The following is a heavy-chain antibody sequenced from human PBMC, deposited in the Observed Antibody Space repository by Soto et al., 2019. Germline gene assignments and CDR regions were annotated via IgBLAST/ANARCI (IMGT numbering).Heavy chain of an antibody. D-gene: IGHD3-22*01. CDR1: GGSFSNDY. V-gene: IGHV4-59*01. J-gene: IGHJ5*01. Sequence: SETLSLTCFISGGSFSNDYWTWIRQSPGKGLEWIGYIFHSGITDYNPSVKSRVTISIDKSRNLFSLNLTSVTAADTAVYYCARDRYFYDSRGYYKTLDSWGQGTLVTVSS. CDR3: ARDRYFYDSRGYYKTLDS. CDR2: IFHSGIT.